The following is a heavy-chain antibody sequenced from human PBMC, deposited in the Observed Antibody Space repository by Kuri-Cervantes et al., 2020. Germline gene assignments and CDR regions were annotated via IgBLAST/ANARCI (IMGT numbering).Heavy chain of an antibody. D-gene: IGHD4-11*01. CDR3: ARGVHDYSPGYYYYYMDV. V-gene: IGHV3-30*19. Sequence: GGSLRLSCAASGFTFSSYGMHWVRQAPGKGLEWVAVIWYDGSNKYYADSVKGRFTISRDNSKNTLYLQMNSLRAEDTAVYYCARGVHDYSPGYYYYYMDVWGKGTTVTVSS. CDR2: IWYDGSNK. J-gene: IGHJ6*03. CDR1: GFTFSSYG.